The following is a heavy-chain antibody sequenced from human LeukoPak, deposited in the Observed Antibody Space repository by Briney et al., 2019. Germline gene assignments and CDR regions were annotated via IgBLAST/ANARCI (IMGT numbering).Heavy chain of an antibody. CDR2: IYSGGST. CDR1: GFTFSNAW. J-gene: IGHJ4*02. CDR3: ARDSYCGGDCYDY. D-gene: IGHD2-21*01. Sequence: GGSLRLSCAASGFTFSNAWMSWVRQAPGKGLEWVSVIYSGGSTYYADSVKGRFTISRDNSKNTLYLQMNSLRAEDTAVYYCARDSYCGGDCYDYWGQGTLVTVSS. V-gene: IGHV3-53*01.